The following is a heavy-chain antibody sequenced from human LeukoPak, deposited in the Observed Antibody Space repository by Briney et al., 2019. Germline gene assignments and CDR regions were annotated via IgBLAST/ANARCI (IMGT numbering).Heavy chain of an antibody. CDR1: GGSISSGGYY. CDR3: ARARRDGYTIDY. Sequence: PSETLSLTCTVSGGSISSGGYYWSWIRQHPGKGLEWIGYIYYSGSTYYNPSLKSRVTISVDTSKNQFSLKLSSVTAADTAVYYCARARRDGYTIDYWGQGTLVTVSS. D-gene: IGHD5-24*01. V-gene: IGHV4-31*03. CDR2: IYYSGST. J-gene: IGHJ4*02.